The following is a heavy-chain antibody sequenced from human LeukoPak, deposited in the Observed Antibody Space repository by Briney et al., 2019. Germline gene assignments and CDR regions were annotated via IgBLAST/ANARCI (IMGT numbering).Heavy chain of an antibody. J-gene: IGHJ4*02. D-gene: IGHD3-3*01. CDR2: IYYSGST. V-gene: IGHV4-39*07. Sequence: PSETLSLTCTVSGGSISSYYWGWIRQPPGKGLEWIGSIYYSGSTYYNPSLKSRVTISVDTSKNQFSLKLSSVTAADTAVYYCARVNSITIFGVVMFDYWGQGTLVTVSS. CDR1: GGSISSYY. CDR3: ARVNSITIFGVVMFDY.